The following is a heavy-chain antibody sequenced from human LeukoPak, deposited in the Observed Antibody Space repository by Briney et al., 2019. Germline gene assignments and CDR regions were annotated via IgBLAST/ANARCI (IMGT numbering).Heavy chain of an antibody. CDR2: ISGSGGST. J-gene: IGHJ6*02. V-gene: IGHV3-23*01. CDR3: ANRGDILTGHHWYGMDV. CDR1: GFTFSSYA. Sequence: TGGSLRLSCAASGFTFSSYAMSWVRQAPGKGLEWVSAISGSGGSTYYADSVKGRFTISRDNSKNTLYLQMNSLRAEDTAVYYCANRGDILTGHHWYGMDVWGQGTTVTVSS. D-gene: IGHD3-9*01.